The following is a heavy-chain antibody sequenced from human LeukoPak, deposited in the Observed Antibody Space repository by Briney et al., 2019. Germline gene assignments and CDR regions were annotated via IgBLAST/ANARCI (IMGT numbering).Heavy chain of an antibody. CDR2: SYNSGSP. Sequence: SETLSLTCTVSGGSISSYYWSWIRQPPGKGLEWVGYSYNSGSPNYNPSLKSRVTISVDTSNNQFSLKVSSVTAADTAVYYCARHGGSYSFDYWGQGTLVTVSS. CDR1: GGSISSYY. J-gene: IGHJ4*02. D-gene: IGHD1-26*01. V-gene: IGHV4-59*08. CDR3: ARHGGSYSFDY.